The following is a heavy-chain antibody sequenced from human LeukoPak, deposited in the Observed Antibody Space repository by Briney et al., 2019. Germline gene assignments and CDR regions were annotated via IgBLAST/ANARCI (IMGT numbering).Heavy chain of an antibody. J-gene: IGHJ6*04. CDR2: ISSSGSTI. CDR3: AELGITMIGGV. D-gene: IGHD3-10*02. Sequence: GGSLRLSCEVSGFTVSSANYMSWVRPPPGKGLEWVSYISSSGSTIYYADSVKGRFTISRDNAKNSLYLQMNSLRAEDTAVYYCAELGITMIGGVWGKGTTVTISS. V-gene: IGHV3-48*03. CDR1: GFTVSSANY.